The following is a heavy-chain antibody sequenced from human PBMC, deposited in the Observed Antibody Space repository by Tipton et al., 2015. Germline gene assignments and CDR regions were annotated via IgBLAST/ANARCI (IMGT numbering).Heavy chain of an antibody. J-gene: IGHJ4*02. CDR1: GFTFSSYA. V-gene: IGHV3-23*01. Sequence: GSLRLSCAASGFTFSSYAMSWVRQAPGKGLEWVSAISGPGGSTYYADSVKGRFTISRDNSKNTLYLQMNSLRAEDTAVYYCVKFPGIVVVTAYWGQGTLVTVSS. D-gene: IGHD2-21*02. CDR3: VKFPGIVVVTAY. CDR2: ISGPGGST.